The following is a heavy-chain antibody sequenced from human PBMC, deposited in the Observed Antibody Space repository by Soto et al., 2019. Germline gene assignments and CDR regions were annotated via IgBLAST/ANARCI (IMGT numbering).Heavy chain of an antibody. J-gene: IGHJ4*02. CDR3: AKAPDTEYYDIDY. D-gene: IGHD3-9*01. Sequence: EVKLLESGGGLVQPGGSLRLSCTASGFAFDRFAMNWVRQAPGKGLQWVSSISYSGGSRYYADSVKGRFTVSRDISKKTLFLQINNLRAEDTAVYYCAKAPDTEYYDIDYWGQGTLVTVAS. V-gene: IGHV3-23*01. CDR1: GFAFDRFA. CDR2: ISYSGGSR.